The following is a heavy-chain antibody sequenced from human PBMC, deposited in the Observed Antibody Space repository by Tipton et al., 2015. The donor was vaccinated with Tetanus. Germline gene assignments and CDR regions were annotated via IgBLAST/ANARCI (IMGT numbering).Heavy chain of an antibody. CDR3: ARDLGYYFDVDGNRVDAFEI. J-gene: IGHJ3*02. CDR2: IYHDGGT. D-gene: IGHD3-22*01. V-gene: IGHV4-31*03. CDR1: GGSITAGGYY. Sequence: TLSLTCTVSGGSITAGGYYWSWIRQLPGKGLEWIGHIYHDGGTFYDPSLKSRLIMPVDTSKNHFTLRLSSVTAADTALYYCARDLGYYFDVDGNRVDAFEIWGQGSMVTVSS.